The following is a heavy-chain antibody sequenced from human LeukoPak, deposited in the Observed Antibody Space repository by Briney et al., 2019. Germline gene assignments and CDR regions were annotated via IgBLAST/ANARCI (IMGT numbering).Heavy chain of an antibody. V-gene: IGHV3-66*01. J-gene: IGHJ4*02. CDR3: ARNYYDSSAYYYFDY. CDR2: IYSGGGT. D-gene: IGHD3-22*01. Sequence: GGSLRLSCAASGFTVSSSYMNWVRQAPGKGLEWVSLIYSGGGTYYADSVKGRFTISRDNSKNTLYLQMNSLRAEDTAVYYCARNYYDSSAYYYFDYWGQGTLLTVSS. CDR1: GFTVSSSY.